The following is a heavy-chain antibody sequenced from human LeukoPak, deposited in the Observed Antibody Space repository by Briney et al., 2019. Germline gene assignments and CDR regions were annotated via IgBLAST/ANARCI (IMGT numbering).Heavy chain of an antibody. CDR1: GVTFTNYA. Sequence: GGSLRLSCAASGVTFTNYAMTWVRQAPGKGLEWVSGISISGGSTDYADSVKGRFTISRDNAKNSLYLQMNSLRAEDTAVYYCARGSEAVAGTTGFDYWGQGTLVTVSS. J-gene: IGHJ4*02. D-gene: IGHD6-19*01. CDR3: ARGSEAVAGTTGFDY. V-gene: IGHV3-23*01. CDR2: ISISGGST.